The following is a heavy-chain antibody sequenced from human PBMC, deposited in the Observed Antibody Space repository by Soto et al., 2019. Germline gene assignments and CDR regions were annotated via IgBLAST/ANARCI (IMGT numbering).Heavy chain of an antibody. V-gene: IGHV3-33*01. CDR2: IWFDGSKQ. J-gene: IGHJ6*02. CDR1: GFSFSSYG. CDR3: ARELLYGSGSRDFHYYGMDV. Sequence: QVQLVESGGGVVQPGRSLRLSCAASGFSFSSYGIHWVRQAPGKGLQWVAVIWFDGSKQYYADSVKGRFTISRDNSKNTSYLQMNSLRADDTAVYYCARELLYGSGSRDFHYYGMDVWGQGTTVTMSS. D-gene: IGHD3-10*01.